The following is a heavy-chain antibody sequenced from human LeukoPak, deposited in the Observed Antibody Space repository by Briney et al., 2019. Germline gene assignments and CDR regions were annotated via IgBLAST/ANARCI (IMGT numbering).Heavy chain of an antibody. D-gene: IGHD1-14*01. CDR3: ARNRRGDYYYGMDV. Sequence: SETLSLTCTVSGGSVSSGSYYWSWIRQPPGKGLEWIGYIYYSGSTNYNPSLKSRVTVSVDTSKNQFSLKLSSVTAADTAVYYCARNRRGDYYYGMDVWGKGTTVTVSS. CDR1: GGSVSSGSYY. CDR2: IYYSGST. J-gene: IGHJ6*04. V-gene: IGHV4-61*01.